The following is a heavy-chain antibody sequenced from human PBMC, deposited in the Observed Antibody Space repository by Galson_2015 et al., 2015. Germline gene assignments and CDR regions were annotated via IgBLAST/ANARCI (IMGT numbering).Heavy chain of an antibody. J-gene: IGHJ4*02. V-gene: IGHV1-18*04. CDR3: ARGFSGSSTTALDY. CDR2: ISAYNGNT. CDR1: GYTFTSHG. D-gene: IGHD1-26*01. Sequence: SVKVSCKASGYTFTSHGISWVRQAPGQGLEWMGWISAYNGNTNYAQKFRGRVTMTTDTSTSTVYMELRSLRSDDTAVYYCARGFSGSSTTALDYWGQGTLVTVSS.